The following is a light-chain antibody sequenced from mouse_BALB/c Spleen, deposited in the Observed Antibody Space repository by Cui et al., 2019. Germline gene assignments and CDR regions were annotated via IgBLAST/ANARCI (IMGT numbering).Light chain of an antibody. CDR2: SGS. V-gene: IGKV16-104*01. CDR1: KSISKY. CDR3: QQHNEYPFT. Sequence: DVQITQSPSYLAASPGETITINCRASKSISKYLAWYQEKPGKTNKLLIYSGSNLQSGIPSRFSGSGSGTDFTLTISSLEPEDFAMYYCQQHNEYPFTFGSGTKLEIK. J-gene: IGKJ4*01.